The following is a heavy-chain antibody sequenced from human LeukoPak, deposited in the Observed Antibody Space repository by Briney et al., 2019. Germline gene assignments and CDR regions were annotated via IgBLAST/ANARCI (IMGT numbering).Heavy chain of an antibody. CDR1: GGSISSGGYS. CDR2: IYHSGST. D-gene: IGHD6-6*01. Sequence: TLSLTCAVSGGSISSGGYSWSWIRQPPGKGLEWIGYIYHSGSTYYNPSLKSRVTISVDRSKNQFSLNLSSVTAADTAVYYCARGPISDSSSSLLHFDYWGQGTLVTVSS. CDR3: ARGPISDSSSSLLHFDY. J-gene: IGHJ4*02. V-gene: IGHV4-30-2*01.